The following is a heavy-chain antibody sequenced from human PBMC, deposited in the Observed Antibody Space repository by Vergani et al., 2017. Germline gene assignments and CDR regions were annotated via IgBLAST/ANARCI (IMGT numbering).Heavy chain of an antibody. V-gene: IGHV1-8*03. CDR3: ARVGFSGYDWFDD. CDR2: MNPANGDT. J-gene: IGHJ4*02. D-gene: IGHD5-12*01. Sequence: QVQLVQSGSEVKRPGASVKVSCKASGYTFTSYQVGWVRLAPGQGLQWMGWMNPANGDTGSAQKFQGRVTITTDTSMNTVYLELHSLTSEDTAVYVCARVGFSGYDWFDDWCQGTRVTVSS. CDR1: GYTFTSYQ.